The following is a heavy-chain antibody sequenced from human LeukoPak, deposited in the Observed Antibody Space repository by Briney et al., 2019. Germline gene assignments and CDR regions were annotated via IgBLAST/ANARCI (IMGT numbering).Heavy chain of an antibody. J-gene: IGHJ4*02. CDR3: ARITMVRGVPHFDY. Sequence: GESLKISCKGSGNTFTNYWIGWVRQMPGKGLEWMGIIYPGDSDTRYSPSFQGQVTISADKSISTAYLQWSSLKASDTAMYYCARITMVRGVPHFDYWGQGTLVTVSS. V-gene: IGHV5-51*01. CDR2: IYPGDSDT. D-gene: IGHD3-10*01. CDR1: GNTFTNYW.